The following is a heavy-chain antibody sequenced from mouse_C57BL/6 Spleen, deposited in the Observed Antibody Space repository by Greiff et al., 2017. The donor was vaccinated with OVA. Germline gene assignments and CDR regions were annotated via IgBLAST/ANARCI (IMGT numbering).Heavy chain of an antibody. V-gene: IGHV5-9-1*02. J-gene: IGHJ2*01. D-gene: IGHD4-1*01. CDR3: TRAWDYFDY. CDR1: GFTFSSYA. Sequence: EVKLVESGEGLVKPGGSLKLSCAASGFTFSSYALSWVRQTPEKRLEWVAYISSGGDYIYYADTVKGRFTISRDNARNTLYLQMSSLKSEDTAMYYCTRAWDYFDYWGQGTTLTVSS. CDR2: ISSGGDYI.